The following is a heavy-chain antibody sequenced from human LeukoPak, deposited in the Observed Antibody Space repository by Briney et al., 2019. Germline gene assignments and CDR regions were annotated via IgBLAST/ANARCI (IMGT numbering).Heavy chain of an antibody. J-gene: IGHJ6*02. D-gene: IGHD3-10*01. CDR2: IYPGDSDT. V-gene: IGHV5-51*01. CDR1: GYSFTSYW. Sequence: GESLKISCQGSGYSFTSYWIGWVRQMPGKGLEWMGIIYPGDSDTRYSPSFQGQVTISADKSISTAYLQWSSLKASDTAMYYCARVKAMRFGEFSPTPYYYYGMDVWGQGTTVTVSS. CDR3: ARVKAMRFGEFSPTPYYYYGMDV.